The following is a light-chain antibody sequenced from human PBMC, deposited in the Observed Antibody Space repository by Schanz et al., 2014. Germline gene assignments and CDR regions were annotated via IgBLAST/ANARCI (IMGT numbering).Light chain of an antibody. CDR2: EGS. Sequence: SALTQPASVSGSPGQSITISCTGTSSDVGNYNLVSWYQQHPGKAPKLMIYEGSRRPSGVSNRFSGSKSGITASLTISGLQAEDEADYYCCSYAGLSSWVFGGGTKLTVL. J-gene: IGLJ3*02. CDR3: CSYAGLSSWV. CDR1: SSDVGNYNL. V-gene: IGLV2-23*01.